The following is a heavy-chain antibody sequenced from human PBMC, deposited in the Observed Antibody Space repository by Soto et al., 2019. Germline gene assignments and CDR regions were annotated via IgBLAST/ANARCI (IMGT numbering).Heavy chain of an antibody. D-gene: IGHD6-6*01. CDR3: AKVIVLGASTLEY. J-gene: IGHJ4*02. V-gene: IGHV3-23*01. Sequence: PGGSLRLSCEASGFMFNHYAMAWVRQTPGKGLEWVSVISGSTGTTYYADSVKGRFTISRDNSKNTVYSQMNSLRVEDSALYSCAKVIVLGASTLEYWGPGTRVTVSS. CDR2: ISGSTGTT. CDR1: GFMFNHYA.